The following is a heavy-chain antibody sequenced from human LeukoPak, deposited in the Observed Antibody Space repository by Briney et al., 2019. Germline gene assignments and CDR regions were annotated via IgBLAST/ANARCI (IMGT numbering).Heavy chain of an antibody. CDR3: ARRGITISGVLVYHYSGLDV. CDR1: GFTFSSHW. CDR2: IKDDGSEK. J-gene: IGHJ6*02. Sequence: GGSLRLSCAGSGFTFSSHWMNWVRQAPGKGPEWVASIKDDGSEKHFLDSVNGRFAISRDNAKNSLYLQMSSLRAEDTAVYYCARRGITISGVLVYHYSGLDVWGQGTTVTVSS. D-gene: IGHD3-3*01. V-gene: IGHV3-7*02.